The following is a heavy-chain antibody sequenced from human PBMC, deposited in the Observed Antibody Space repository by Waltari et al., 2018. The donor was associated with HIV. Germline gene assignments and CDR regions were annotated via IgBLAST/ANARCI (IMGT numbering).Heavy chain of an antibody. V-gene: IGHV3-48*01. J-gene: IGHJ4*02. D-gene: IGHD1-20*01. CDR2: MSDDTRNP. CDR3: VRDYKWSFDY. Sequence: VKLVESGGGLIQPGGSLRLPCATSGFRFRSYGMNWGRQAPGEGLEWLAYMSDDTRNPYYADSVKGRFTISRNNAEDSVYLQSTNLRVEDTAVYYCVRDYKWSFDYWGQGTRVTVSS. CDR1: GFRFRSYG.